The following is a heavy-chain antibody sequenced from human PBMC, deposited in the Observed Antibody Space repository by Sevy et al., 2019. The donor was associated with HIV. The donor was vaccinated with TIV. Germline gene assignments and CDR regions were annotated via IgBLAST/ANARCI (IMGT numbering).Heavy chain of an antibody. J-gene: IGHJ4*02. D-gene: IGHD6-6*01. CDR1: GGSISSGGYY. Sequence: SETLSLTCTVSGGSISSGGYYWSWIRQHPGKGLAWIGYIYYSGSTYYNPSLKSRVTISVDTSKNQFSLKLSSVTAADTAVYYCASHYYSSSSGPDFDYWGQGTLVTVSS. V-gene: IGHV4-31*03. CDR3: ASHYYSSSSGPDFDY. CDR2: IYYSGST.